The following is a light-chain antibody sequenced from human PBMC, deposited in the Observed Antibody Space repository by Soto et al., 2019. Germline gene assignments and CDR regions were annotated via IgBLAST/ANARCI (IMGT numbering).Light chain of an antibody. Sequence: QSALTQPASVSGSPGQSITISCTGTTSDVGRYNYVSWHQQHPGKAPKLLIFDVSNRPSGVSDRFSGSKSGNTASLTISELQAEDEADYYCNSYTTGTTWVFGGGTKLTVL. CDR1: TSDVGRYNY. J-gene: IGLJ3*02. CDR3: NSYTTGTTWV. V-gene: IGLV2-14*01. CDR2: DVS.